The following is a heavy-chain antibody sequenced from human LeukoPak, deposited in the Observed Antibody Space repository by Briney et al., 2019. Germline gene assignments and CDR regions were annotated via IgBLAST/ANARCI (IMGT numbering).Heavy chain of an antibody. CDR2: ISSSGSTI. CDR3: TRPLMYYYGSETYFWFDP. V-gene: IGHV3-48*03. J-gene: IGHJ5*02. D-gene: IGHD3-10*01. CDR1: GFTFSSYE. Sequence: GGSLRLSCAASGFTFSSYEMNWVRQAPGKGLEWVSYISSSGSTIYYADSVKGRFTISRDTAKNSLYLQMNSLRAEDTAVYYCTRPLMYYYGSETYFWFDPWGQGTLATVSS.